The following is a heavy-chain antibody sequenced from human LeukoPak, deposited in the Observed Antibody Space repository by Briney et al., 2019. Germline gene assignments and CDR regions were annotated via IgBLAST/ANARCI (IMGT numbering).Heavy chain of an antibody. Sequence: GGSLRLSCAASGFTFSNSAMNWVRQVPGKGLEWVSVIYTGGTPYYADSVRGRFIISRDSSKNMVYLQINSLRVEDTAVYYCTRAVRTPRYFYYYMDVWGKGTTVIVSS. CDR3: TRAVRTPRYFYYYMDV. CDR2: IYTGGTP. D-gene: IGHD2-15*01. CDR1: GFTFSNSA. J-gene: IGHJ6*03. V-gene: IGHV3-53*01.